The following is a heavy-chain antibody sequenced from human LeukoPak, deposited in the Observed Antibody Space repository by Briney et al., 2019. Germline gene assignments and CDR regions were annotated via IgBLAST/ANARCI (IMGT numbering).Heavy chain of an antibody. D-gene: IGHD1/OR15-1a*01. J-gene: IGHJ4*02. CDR2: INHSGST. CDR1: GGSFSGYY. Sequence: PSETLSLTCAVYGGSFSGYYWSWIRQPPGKGLEWIGEINHSGSTNYNPSLKSRVTISVDTSKNQSSLKLSSVTAADTAVYYCTRGDSTNKNDYWGQGTLVTVSS. V-gene: IGHV4-34*01. CDR3: TRGDSTNKNDY.